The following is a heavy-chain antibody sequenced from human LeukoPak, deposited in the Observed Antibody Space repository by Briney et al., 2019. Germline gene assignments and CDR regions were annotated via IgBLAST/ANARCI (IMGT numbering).Heavy chain of an antibody. J-gene: IGHJ4*02. V-gene: IGHV4-61*08. Sequence: KASETLSLTCTVSGGSISSGGYYWSWIRQHPGKGLEWIGSIHYSGSTSYNSSLKSRVTMSIDTSKNQFSLKLSSVTPADTAVYYCARQVYSSSWSYYFEYWGQGILVTVSS. CDR3: ARQVYSSSWSYYFEY. CDR1: GGSISSGGYY. D-gene: IGHD6-13*01. CDR2: IHYSGST.